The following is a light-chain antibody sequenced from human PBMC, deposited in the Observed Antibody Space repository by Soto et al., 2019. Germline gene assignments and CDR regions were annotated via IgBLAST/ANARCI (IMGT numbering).Light chain of an antibody. J-gene: IGKJ4*01. Sequence: IVMTQSPDALSVSLGERATINCKSSQTPLCSSNNKNYLAWYQQKPGQPPKVVIYWASTRGSGVPDRFSGSGSGTDFTLTISSLQAEDVAVYYCQHYYSSPLTFGGGTKVDIK. CDR2: WAS. CDR3: QHYYSSPLT. V-gene: IGKV4-1*01. CDR1: QTPLCSSNNKNY.